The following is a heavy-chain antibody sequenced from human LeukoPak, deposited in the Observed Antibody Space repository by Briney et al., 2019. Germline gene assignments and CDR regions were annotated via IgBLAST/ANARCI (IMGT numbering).Heavy chain of an antibody. J-gene: IGHJ6*02. CDR2: ISYNGSP. V-gene: IGHV4-59*01. Sequence: PSETLSLTCTVSGGSISSYYWSWIRQPPGKGLEWIGYISYNGSPDYSPSLKSRVTISSDTSKNQFFLIMRSVTAADTAVYYCARDHWLLSSKTWYYYGLDVWGQGTTVTVSS. CDR3: ARDHWLLSSKTWYYYGLDV. D-gene: IGHD3-9*01. CDR1: GGSISSYY.